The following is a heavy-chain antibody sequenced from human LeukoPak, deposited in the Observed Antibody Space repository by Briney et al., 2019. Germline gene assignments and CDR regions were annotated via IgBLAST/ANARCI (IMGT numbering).Heavy chain of an antibody. CDR2: IIPIFGTA. J-gene: IGHJ5*02. CDR1: GGTFSSYA. D-gene: IGHD3-9*01. V-gene: IGHV1-69*05. Sequence: GASVTVSCKASGGTFSSYAISWVRQAPGQGLEWMGGIIPIFGTANYAQKFQGRVTITTDECTSTAYMELSSLRSEDTAVYYCARQRGEINYDILTGHAPDWFDPWGQGTLVTVSS. CDR3: ARQRGEINYDILTGHAPDWFDP.